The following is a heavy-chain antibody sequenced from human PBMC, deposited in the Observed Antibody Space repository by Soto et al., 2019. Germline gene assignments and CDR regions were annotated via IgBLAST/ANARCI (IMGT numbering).Heavy chain of an antibody. Sequence: SETLSLTCAVYGGSFSGYHWGWIRQSPGKGLEWIANIHYLRNVFYNPSLKSRVTMSVDTSQNKFSLKLSSVTAADTAVYYCARVYTGSYLMYYWGQGTLVTVSS. V-gene: IGHV4-34*01. CDR3: ARVYTGSYLMYY. CDR2: IHYLRNV. D-gene: IGHD1-26*01. J-gene: IGHJ4*02. CDR1: GGSFSGYH.